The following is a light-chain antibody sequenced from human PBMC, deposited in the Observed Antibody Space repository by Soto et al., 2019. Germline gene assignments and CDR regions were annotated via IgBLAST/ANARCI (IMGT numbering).Light chain of an antibody. Sequence: EIVLTQSPGTLSLSPGDRATLSCRASQSVSNYLAWFQQKPGQAPRLLIFGASNRATGIPDRFSGSGSGTDFTLTIGRLEPEGFAVYYCQQYDSPPRAFGQGTKVDIK. CDR2: GAS. CDR3: QQYDSPPRA. CDR1: QSVSNY. V-gene: IGKV3-20*01. J-gene: IGKJ1*01.